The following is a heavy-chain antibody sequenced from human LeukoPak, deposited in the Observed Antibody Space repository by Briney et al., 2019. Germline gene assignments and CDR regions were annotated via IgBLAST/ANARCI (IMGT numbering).Heavy chain of an antibody. CDR1: GFTVSRNY. D-gene: IGHD3-10*02. CDR3: AELGITMIGGV. CDR2: IYSGGNT. V-gene: IGHV3-66*01. J-gene: IGHJ6*04. Sequence: GGSLRLSCAASGFTVSRNYMSWVRQAPGKGLEWVSVIYSGGNTYYADSVKGRFTISRDNAKNSLYLQMNSLRAEDTAVYYCAELGITMIGGVWGKGTTVTISS.